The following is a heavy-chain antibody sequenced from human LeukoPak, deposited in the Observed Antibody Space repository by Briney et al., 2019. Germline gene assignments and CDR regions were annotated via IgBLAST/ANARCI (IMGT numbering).Heavy chain of an antibody. J-gene: IGHJ6*03. CDR3: ARLYSSGWIYYYYYMDV. Sequence: SETLSLTCTVSGGSISSGSYYWSWIRQPAGKGLEWIGHIYTSGSTNYNPSLKSRVTISVDTSKNQFSLKLSSVAAADTAVYYCARLYSSGWIYYYYYMDVWGKGTTVTISS. V-gene: IGHV4-61*09. CDR2: IYTSGST. D-gene: IGHD6-19*01. CDR1: GGSISSGSYY.